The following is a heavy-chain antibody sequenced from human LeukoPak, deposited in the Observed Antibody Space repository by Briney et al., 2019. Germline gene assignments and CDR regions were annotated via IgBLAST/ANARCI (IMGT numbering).Heavy chain of an antibody. V-gene: IGHV3-74*01. CDR1: GLAFSAYR. CDR3: VVGGSPGY. Sequence: GGSLRLSCAASGLAFSAYRMHWVRQAPRKGLVWVSRISTDGYTTDYADFVQGRFTASRDNTKNTWSLEMNSLRAEDTAVYYCVVGGSPGYWGQGTLVTVSS. D-gene: IGHD2-15*01. CDR2: ISTDGYTT. J-gene: IGHJ4*02.